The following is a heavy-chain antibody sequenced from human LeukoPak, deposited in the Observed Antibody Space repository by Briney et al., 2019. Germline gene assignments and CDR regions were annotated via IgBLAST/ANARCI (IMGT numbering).Heavy chain of an antibody. CDR3: ARDYSPGYSSSWYRLD. Sequence: GGSLRLSCAASGFTVSSNYMSWVRQAPGKGLEWVSVIYSGGSTYYADSVKGRFTISRDNSKNTLYLQMNSLRDEDTAVYYCARDYSPGYSSSWYRLDWGQGTLVTVSS. D-gene: IGHD6-13*01. J-gene: IGHJ4*02. V-gene: IGHV3-66*02. CDR2: IYSGGST. CDR1: GFTVSSNY.